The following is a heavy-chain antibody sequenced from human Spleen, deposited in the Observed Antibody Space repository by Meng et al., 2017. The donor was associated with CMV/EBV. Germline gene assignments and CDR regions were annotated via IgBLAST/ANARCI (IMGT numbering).Heavy chain of an antibody. V-gene: IGHV4-59*01. J-gene: IGHJ1*01. D-gene: IGHD1-26*01. Sequence: SETLSLTCTVSGGSISSYYWSWIRQPPGKGLEWIGYIYYSGSTNHNPSLKSRVTISVDTSKNQFSLKLSSVTAADTAVYYCARGVGADFQHWGQGTLVTVSS. CDR1: GGSISSYY. CDR3: ARGVGADFQH. CDR2: IYYSGST.